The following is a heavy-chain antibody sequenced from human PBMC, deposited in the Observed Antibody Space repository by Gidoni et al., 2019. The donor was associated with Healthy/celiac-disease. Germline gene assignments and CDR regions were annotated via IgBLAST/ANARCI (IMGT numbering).Heavy chain of an antibody. CDR2: ISYDGSNK. V-gene: IGHV3-30*01. CDR1: GFTYSSYA. J-gene: IGHJ4*02. Sequence: QVQLVESGGGVVQPGRSLRLSCAASGFTYSSYAMHWVRQAPGKGLEWVAVISYDGSNKYYADSVKGRFTISRDNSKNTLYLQMNSLRAEDTAVYYCARDRGSWLVLNYFDYWGQGTLVTVSS. D-gene: IGHD6-19*01. CDR3: ARDRGSWLVLNYFDY.